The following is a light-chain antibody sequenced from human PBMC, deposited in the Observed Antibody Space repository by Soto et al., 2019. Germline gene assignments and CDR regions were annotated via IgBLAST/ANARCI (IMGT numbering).Light chain of an antibody. Sequence: DIRMTQSPSSLSAFVGDTVTITCRASQDIIYYLAWYQQKPGKIPKLLIHSASTLQTGVQSRFSGTGSGTVFTLTINNLQPEDVANYYCQQYNSAPNTFGQGSRLEIK. CDR2: SAS. J-gene: IGKJ2*01. CDR1: QDIIYY. V-gene: IGKV1-27*01. CDR3: QQYNSAPNT.